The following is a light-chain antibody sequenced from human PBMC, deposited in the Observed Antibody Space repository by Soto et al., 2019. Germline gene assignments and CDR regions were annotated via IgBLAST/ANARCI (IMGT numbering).Light chain of an antibody. CDR1: SSDLGGYNY. CDR3: SSYTSSDTLV. Sequence: QSVLTQPASVSGSPGQSITVSCTGTSSDLGGYNYVSWYQHHPGKAPKLMIYEVSNRPSGVSNRFSGSKSGNTASLTISGLQAEDEAEYYCSSYTSSDTLVFGNGTNVTVL. V-gene: IGLV2-14*01. J-gene: IGLJ1*01. CDR2: EVS.